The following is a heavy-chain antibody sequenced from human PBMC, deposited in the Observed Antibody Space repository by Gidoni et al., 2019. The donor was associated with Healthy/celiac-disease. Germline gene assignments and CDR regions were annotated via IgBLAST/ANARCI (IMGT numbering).Heavy chain of an antibody. CDR2: IADDGSNK. D-gene: IGHD6-19*01. Sequence: VVQPGRSLILSCAASGFTFSSYGMHWVRQAPGKGLEWVAVIADDGSNKYYADSVKGRFTISRDNSKNTLYLQRNSLRAEDTAVYYCAKVPLRPPDPYSSGWYDYYYYGMDVWGQGTTVTVSS. J-gene: IGHJ6*02. V-gene: IGHV3-30*18. CDR1: GFTFSSYG. CDR3: AKVPLRPPDPYSSGWYDYYYYGMDV.